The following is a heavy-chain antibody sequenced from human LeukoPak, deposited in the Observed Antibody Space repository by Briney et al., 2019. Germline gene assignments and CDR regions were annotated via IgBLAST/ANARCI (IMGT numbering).Heavy chain of an antibody. D-gene: IGHD6-6*01. CDR3: AREGYSSSSGHPRKAFDI. CDR1: GFTFSSYG. V-gene: IGHV3-33*01. Sequence: GGSLRLSCAASGFTFSSYGMHWVRQAPGKGLEWVAVIWYDGSNKYYADSVKGRFTISRDNSKNTLYLQMNSLRAEDTAVYYCAREGYSSSSGHPRKAFDIWGQGTMVTVSS. J-gene: IGHJ3*02. CDR2: IWYDGSNK.